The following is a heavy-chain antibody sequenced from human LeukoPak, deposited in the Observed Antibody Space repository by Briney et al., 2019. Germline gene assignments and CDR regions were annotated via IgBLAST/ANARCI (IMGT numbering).Heavy chain of an antibody. CDR3: ARRHWWELSALDY. V-gene: IGHV4-39*01. Sequence: SETLSLTCTVSGGSISSSSYYWGWIRQPPGKGLEWIGSIYYSGSTYYNPSLKSRVTISVDTSKNQFSLKLSSVTAADTAVYYCARRHWWELSALDYWGQGTLVTVSS. D-gene: IGHD1-26*01. CDR1: GGSISSSSYY. CDR2: IYYSGST. J-gene: IGHJ4*02.